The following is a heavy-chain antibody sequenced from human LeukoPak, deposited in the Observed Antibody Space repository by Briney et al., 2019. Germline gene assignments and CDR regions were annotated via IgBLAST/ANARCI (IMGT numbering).Heavy chain of an antibody. J-gene: IGHJ4*02. CDR3: ARDSGFGLFDY. V-gene: IGHV3-11*04. D-gene: IGHD5-12*01. CDR2: ISSSGNTI. Sequence: PGGSLRLSCAASGFTFSDYYMSWIRQAPGKGLEWVSYISSSGNTIYYADSVKGRFTISRDNAKNSLYLQRNSLGAEDTAVYYCARDSGFGLFDYWGQGTLVTVSS. CDR1: GFTFSDYY.